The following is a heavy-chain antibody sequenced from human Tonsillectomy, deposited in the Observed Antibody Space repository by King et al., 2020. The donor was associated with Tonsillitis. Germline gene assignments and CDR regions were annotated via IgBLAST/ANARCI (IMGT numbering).Heavy chain of an antibody. Sequence: QLQESGPGLVKPSETLSLTCTVSGGSISNHYWSWIRQPPGKGLEWIGYVYYTGTTNYNPSLKSRVTISVDTSKNKFSLRLSSVTAADTAVYYCARGGWSRDYWGQGILVTVSS. CDR1: GGSISNHY. D-gene: IGHD6-19*01. J-gene: IGHJ4*02. V-gene: IGHV4-59*11. CDR3: ARGGWSRDY. CDR2: VYYTGTT.